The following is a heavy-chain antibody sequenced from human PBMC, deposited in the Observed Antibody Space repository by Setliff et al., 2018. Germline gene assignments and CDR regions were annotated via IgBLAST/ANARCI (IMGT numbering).Heavy chain of an antibody. J-gene: IGHJ4*02. CDR1: GGSISSGDYY. D-gene: IGHD2-8*02. CDR2: IYYSGST. CDR3: TVYNTGTSKDHY. V-gene: IGHV4-31*09. Sequence: SETLSLTCTVSGGSISSGDYYWSWIRQPPGKGLEWIGYIYYSGSTYYNPSLKSRVTISVDKSKNQFSLKLSSVTAADTALYYCTVYNTGTSKDHYWGQGTPVTVSS.